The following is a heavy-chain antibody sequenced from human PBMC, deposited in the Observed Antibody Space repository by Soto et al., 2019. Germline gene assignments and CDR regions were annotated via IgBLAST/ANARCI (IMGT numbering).Heavy chain of an antibody. CDR3: ARVRREYDTSGPVDY. Sequence: PSETLSLTCTFSVGSISSYYWTWIRQPPGKGLEWIGYIYYSGSTNYNPSLKSRVTISVDTSKNQFSLKLSSVTAADTAVYYCARVRREYDTSGPVDYWGQGTLVTVAS. J-gene: IGHJ4*02. CDR1: VGSISSYY. D-gene: IGHD3-9*01. CDR2: IYYSGST. V-gene: IGHV4-59*08.